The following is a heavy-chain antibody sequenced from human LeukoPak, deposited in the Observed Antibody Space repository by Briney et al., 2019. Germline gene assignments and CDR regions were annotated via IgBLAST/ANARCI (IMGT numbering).Heavy chain of an antibody. Sequence: GGSLRLSCAASGFTFSSYGMHWVRQAPGKGLEWVAVISYDGSNKYYADSVKGRFTISRDNAKNTMYLKMNSLRAEDTAVYYCAKDRSRDYDILTGLGYWGQGTLVTVSS. J-gene: IGHJ4*02. CDR1: GFTFSSYG. V-gene: IGHV3-30*18. D-gene: IGHD3-9*01. CDR3: AKDRSRDYDILTGLGY. CDR2: ISYDGSNK.